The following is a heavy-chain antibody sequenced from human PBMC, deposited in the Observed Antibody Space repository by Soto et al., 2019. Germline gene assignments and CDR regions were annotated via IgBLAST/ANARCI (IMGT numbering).Heavy chain of an antibody. D-gene: IGHD1-1*01. CDR3: AREVVEVTLIWLDP. Sequence: QVQLVQSGAEMKTPGASVKVSCKARGFTFTTNDIHWVRQAPGQRLEWMGWMNVNTDSTDSAEDFEGRLTMTWNTSISTAYMELTDLTAEDTAVYYCAREVVEVTLIWLDPWGQGT. CDR2: MNVNTDST. J-gene: IGHJ5*02. CDR1: GFTFTTND. V-gene: IGHV1-8*02.